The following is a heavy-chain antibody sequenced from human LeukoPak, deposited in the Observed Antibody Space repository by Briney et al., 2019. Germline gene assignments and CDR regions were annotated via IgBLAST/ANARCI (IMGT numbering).Heavy chain of an antibody. D-gene: IGHD3-22*01. CDR1: GYSFSNFW. CDR2: IYPGDSDT. CDR3: ARRTNYNDNNWFHL. Sequence: GESLKISCKGSGYSFSNFWIGWVRQMPGKGLEWMGIIYPGDSDTRYSPSFQGQVTISVDKSSNTASLHWSSLKASDTAMYYCARRTNYNDNNWFHLWGQGTLVTVSS. J-gene: IGHJ5*02. V-gene: IGHV5-51*01.